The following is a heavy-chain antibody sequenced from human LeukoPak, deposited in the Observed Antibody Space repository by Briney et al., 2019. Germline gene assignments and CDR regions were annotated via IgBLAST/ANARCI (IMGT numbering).Heavy chain of an antibody. V-gene: IGHV1-2*02. Sequence: EGSVKVSCMASGYTFTGYYMHWVRQAPGQGLEWLGWINPNSGGTNYAHKFKGRVTMTRDTSISTPYMQLSRLRSDDTAVYYCARGEWELLWGSYWGQGTLVTVSS. J-gene: IGHJ4*02. CDR1: GYTFTGYY. CDR2: INPNSGGT. D-gene: IGHD1-26*01. CDR3: ARGEWELLWGSY.